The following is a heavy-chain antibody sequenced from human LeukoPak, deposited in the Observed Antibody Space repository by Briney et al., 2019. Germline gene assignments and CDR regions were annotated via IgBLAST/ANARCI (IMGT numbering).Heavy chain of an antibody. CDR2: INHSGGT. Sequence: SETLSLTCAVYGGSFSGYYWSWIRQPPGKGLEWIGEINHSGGTNYNPSLKSRVTISVDTSKNQFSLKLSSVTAADTAVYYCARGLYCSSTSCRDYWGQGTLVTVSS. D-gene: IGHD2-2*01. CDR3: ARGLYCSSTSCRDY. J-gene: IGHJ4*02. CDR1: GGSFSGYY. V-gene: IGHV4-34*01.